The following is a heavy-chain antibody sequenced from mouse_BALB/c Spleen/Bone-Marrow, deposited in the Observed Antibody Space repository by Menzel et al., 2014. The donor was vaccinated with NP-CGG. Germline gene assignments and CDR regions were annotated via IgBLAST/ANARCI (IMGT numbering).Heavy chain of an antibody. V-gene: IGHV5-6-3*01. CDR3: ARDGYYVFYAMDY. Sequence: VKLVESGGGLVQPGGSLKLSCAASGFTFSSYGMSWVRQTPDKRLELVATINSNGGSTYYPDSVKGRFTISRDNAKNTLYLQMSSLKSEDTAMYYCARDGYYVFYAMDYWGQGTSVTVSS. D-gene: IGHD2-3*01. CDR1: GFTFSSYG. J-gene: IGHJ4*01. CDR2: INSNGGST.